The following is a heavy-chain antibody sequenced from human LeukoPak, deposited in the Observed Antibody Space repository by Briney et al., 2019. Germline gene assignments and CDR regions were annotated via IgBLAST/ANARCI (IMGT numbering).Heavy chain of an antibody. D-gene: IGHD5-18*01. Sequence: ASVKVSCKVSGYTFTDYYMHWVQQAPGKGLEWMGLVDPEDGETIYAEKFQGRVTITADTSTDTAYMELSSLRSEDTAVYYCARVGANSYGLDYYYYYYMDVWGKGTTVTVSS. CDR2: VDPEDGET. CDR3: ARVGANSYGLDYYYYYYMDV. J-gene: IGHJ6*03. V-gene: IGHV1-69-2*01. CDR1: GYTFTDYY.